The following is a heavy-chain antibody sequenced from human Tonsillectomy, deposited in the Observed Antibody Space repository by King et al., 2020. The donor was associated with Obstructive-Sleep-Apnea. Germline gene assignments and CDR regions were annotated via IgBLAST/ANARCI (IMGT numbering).Heavy chain of an antibody. J-gene: IGHJ4*02. CDR3: AKGWGNYFDY. CDR2: IRYDGSHK. Sequence: QLVQSGGGVVQPGGSLRLSCAASGFTFINYGMHWVRQAPGKGLEWVAFIRYDGSHKYYADTVKGRFTIPRDNAKNTLDLKMNRLRAEDTAMYYCAKGWGNYFDYWGQGTLVTVSS. V-gene: IGHV3-30*02. CDR1: GFTFINYG. D-gene: IGHD7-27*01.